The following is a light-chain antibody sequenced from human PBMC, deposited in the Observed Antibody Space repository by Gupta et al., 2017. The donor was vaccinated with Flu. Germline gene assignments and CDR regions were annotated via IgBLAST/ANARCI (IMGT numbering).Light chain of an antibody. CDR2: STS. CDR1: RGLSSSY. Sequence: EIVLTQSPGTLSLSPGERATLSCRASRGLSSSYFAWYQQRPGQAPRLLVYSTSISATGIPDRFSGSGYGTDFTLSISRLEHEDSAVYYGQQDVSSATFGQGTKVEIK. V-gene: IGKV3-20*01. J-gene: IGKJ1*01. CDR3: QQDVSSAT.